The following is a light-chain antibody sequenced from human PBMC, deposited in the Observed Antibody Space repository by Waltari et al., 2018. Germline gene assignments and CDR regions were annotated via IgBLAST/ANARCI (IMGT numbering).Light chain of an antibody. CDR3: ATWDDSLNGRV. Sequence: QSVLTQPPLASGPPGQRVTISCAGNSSNIGINTVTWSQQLPGTAPKLLIYANYHRPSGVPNRFSASKSDTSASLAISGLQSEDEADYFCATWDDSLNGRVFGGGTKLAVL. V-gene: IGLV1-44*01. CDR2: ANY. CDR1: SSNIGINT. J-gene: IGLJ3*02.